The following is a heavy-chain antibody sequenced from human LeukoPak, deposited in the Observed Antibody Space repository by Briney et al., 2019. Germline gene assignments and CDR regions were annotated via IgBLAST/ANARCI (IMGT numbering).Heavy chain of an antibody. Sequence: SETLSLTCTVSGDSITSSSFYWAWIRQPPGKGLEWIGTIYYSGSTYYNPSLKSRVTVSVDTSKNQFSLKVTSVTAADTAVYYCARGITRSGYYNWFDPWGQGTLVTVSS. CDR2: IYYSGST. CDR3: ARGITRSGYYNWFDP. D-gene: IGHD3-22*01. CDR1: GDSITSSSFY. J-gene: IGHJ5*02. V-gene: IGHV4-39*07.